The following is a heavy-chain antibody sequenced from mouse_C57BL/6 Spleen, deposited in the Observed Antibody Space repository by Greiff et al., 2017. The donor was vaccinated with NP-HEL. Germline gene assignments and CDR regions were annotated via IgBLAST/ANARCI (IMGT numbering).Heavy chain of an antibody. CDR2: INPSNGGT. CDR1: GYTFTSYW. V-gene: IGHV1-53*01. CDR3: ARKKVTAQLFDY. D-gene: IGHD3-2*02. J-gene: IGHJ2*01. Sequence: VKLQQPGTELVKPGASVKLSCKASGYTFTSYWMHWVKQRPGQGLEWIGNINPSNGGTNYNEKFKSKATLTVDKSSSTAYMQLSSLTSEDSAVYYCARKKVTAQLFDYWGQGTTLTVSS.